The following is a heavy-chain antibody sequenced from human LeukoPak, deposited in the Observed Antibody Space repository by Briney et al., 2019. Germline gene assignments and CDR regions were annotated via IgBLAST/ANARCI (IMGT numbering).Heavy chain of an antibody. Sequence: SETLSLTCTVSGGSISSHYWSWIRQPPGKGLEWIGYIYYSGSTNYNPSLKSRVTISVDTSKNQFSLKLSSVTAADTAVYYCAGSGYCSGGSCSDYYYYYMDVWGKGTTVTVSS. V-gene: IGHV4-59*08. CDR1: GGSISSHY. D-gene: IGHD2-15*01. CDR2: IYYSGST. CDR3: AGSGYCSGGSCSDYYYYYMDV. J-gene: IGHJ6*03.